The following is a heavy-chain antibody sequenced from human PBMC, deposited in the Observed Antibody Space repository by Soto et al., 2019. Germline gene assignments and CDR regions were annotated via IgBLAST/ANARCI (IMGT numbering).Heavy chain of an antibody. J-gene: IGHJ4*02. D-gene: IGHD3-10*01. Sequence: AGSLRLSCAASGYTFSSYSMNWVRQAPGKGLEWVSYINSSSSTIYYADSVKGRFTISRDNAKNTLHLQMHSLRDEDTAVYYCVTRVSTEFDYWGQGTLVTVSS. CDR2: INSSSSTI. CDR3: VTRVSTEFDY. CDR1: GYTFSSYS. V-gene: IGHV3-48*02.